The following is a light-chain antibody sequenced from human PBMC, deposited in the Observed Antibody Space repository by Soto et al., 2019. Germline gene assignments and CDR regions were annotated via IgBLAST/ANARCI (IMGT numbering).Light chain of an antibody. J-gene: IGKJ1*01. CDR2: GAS. V-gene: IGKV3-20*01. Sequence: EVVMTPSPDTPSVSPGERATLSCRASQSVSSNLAWYQRKPGQAPRLLIYGASNRATGIPDRFSGSGSGTDFTLTISRLEPEDFAVYYCQQYGSSGTFGQGTKVDIK. CDR1: QSVSSN. CDR3: QQYGSSGT.